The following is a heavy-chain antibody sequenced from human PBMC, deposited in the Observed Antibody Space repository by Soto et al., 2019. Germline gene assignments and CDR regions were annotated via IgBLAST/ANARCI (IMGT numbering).Heavy chain of an antibody. CDR3: AREVTHYGDFFDS. CDR2: IYYSGST. CDR1: GGSISSYY. V-gene: IGHV4-59*01. Sequence: PSETLSLTCTVSGGSISSYYWSWIRQPPGKGLEWIGYIYYSGSTNYNPSLKSRVTISLDTSKNQFSLNLSSVTAADTAVYYCAREVTHYGDFFDSWGQGSLVTVSS. J-gene: IGHJ4*01. D-gene: IGHD4-17*01.